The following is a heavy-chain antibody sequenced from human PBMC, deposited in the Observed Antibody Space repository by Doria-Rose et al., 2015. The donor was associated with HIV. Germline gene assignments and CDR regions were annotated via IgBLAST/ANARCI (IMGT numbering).Heavy chain of an antibody. CDR3: TTDRFFPS. V-gene: IGHV3-15*07. Sequence: GFTFSNAWMNWVHQAPGKGLEWVGRIKSKPDGGTTEYAAPVKGRFSISRDDSKNTLSLQMNILKTEDTAVYYCTTDRFFPSWGQGTMVTVSS. CDR2: IKSKPDGGTT. CDR1: GFTFSNAW. D-gene: IGHD3-16*01. J-gene: IGHJ3*01.